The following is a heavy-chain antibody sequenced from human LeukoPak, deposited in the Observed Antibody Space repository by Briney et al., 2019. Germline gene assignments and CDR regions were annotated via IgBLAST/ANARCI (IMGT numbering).Heavy chain of an antibody. CDR1: GGSISSSSYY. J-gene: IGHJ4*02. CDR3: ARELFCGGGSSSWRCSDY. CDR2: IYYSGST. V-gene: IGHV4-39*07. Sequence: MASETLSLTCTVSGGSISSSSYYWGWIRQPPGKGLEWIGSIYYSGSTYYNPSLKSRVTISVDTSKNQFSLKLSSVTAADTAVYYCARELFCGGGSSSWRCSDYWGQGTLVTVSS. D-gene: IGHD6-13*01.